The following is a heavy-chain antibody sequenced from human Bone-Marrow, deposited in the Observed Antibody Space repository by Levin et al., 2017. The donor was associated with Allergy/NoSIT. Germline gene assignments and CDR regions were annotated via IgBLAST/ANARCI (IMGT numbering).Heavy chain of an antibody. V-gene: IGHV4-30-4*01. CDR2: IYYSGST. CDR1: GGSIRGGDYY. CDR3: ARDQRVDPAMMY. Sequence: SQTLSLPCSVSGGSIRGGDYYWRWVRQPPGQGLEWIGCIYYSGSTSYNPSLKSRITIAVDTSSNQFSLKLSSVTAADTAVYYCARDQRVDPAMMYWGQGTLVTVSS. D-gene: IGHD2-2*01. J-gene: IGHJ4*02.